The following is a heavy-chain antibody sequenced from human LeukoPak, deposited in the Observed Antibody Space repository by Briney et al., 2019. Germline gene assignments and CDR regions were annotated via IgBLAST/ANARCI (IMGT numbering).Heavy chain of an antibody. D-gene: IGHD3-22*01. Sequence: GGSLRLSCAASGFIFSSYGMHWVRQAPGKGVEWVAVIWYDGNNKYYADSVKGRFTISRDNSKNTLYLQMTSLRAEDTAVYYCAKPYYYDGRGYYHPFDYWGQGTPVTVSS. V-gene: IGHV3-33*06. J-gene: IGHJ4*02. CDR1: GFIFSSYG. CDR3: AKPYYYDGRGYYHPFDY. CDR2: IWYDGNNK.